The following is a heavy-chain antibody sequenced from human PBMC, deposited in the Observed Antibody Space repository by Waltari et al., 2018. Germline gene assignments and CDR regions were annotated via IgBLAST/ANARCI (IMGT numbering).Heavy chain of an antibody. CDR3: ARECPYGDYAPYYFDY. D-gene: IGHD4-17*01. J-gene: IGHJ4*02. V-gene: IGHV4-38-2*02. CDR1: GYSISRGYY. Sequence: QVQLQESGPGLVKPSETLYLTCAVSGYSISRGYYWGWSRQPPGKGLEWIGSIDHSGTTYYNPSLTRFVTISVDTSQTQFSLKLSTVTAADTAVYYCARECPYGDYAPYYFDYWGPGTLLTVSS. CDR2: IDHSGTT.